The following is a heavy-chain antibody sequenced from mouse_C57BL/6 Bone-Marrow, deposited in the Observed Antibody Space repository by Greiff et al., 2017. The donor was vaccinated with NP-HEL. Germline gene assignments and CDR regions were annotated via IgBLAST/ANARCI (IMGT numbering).Heavy chain of an antibody. CDR2: INPGSGGT. D-gene: IGHD2-3*01. CDR3: AIRWSGIAY. Sequence: QVQLQQSGAELVRPGTSVKVSCKASGYAFTNYLIEWVKQRPGQGLEWIGVINPGSGGTNYNEKFKGKATLTADKSSSTAYMQLSSLTSEDSAVYFCAIRWSGIAYWGQGTLVTVSA. CDR1: GYAFTNYL. J-gene: IGHJ3*01. V-gene: IGHV1-54*01.